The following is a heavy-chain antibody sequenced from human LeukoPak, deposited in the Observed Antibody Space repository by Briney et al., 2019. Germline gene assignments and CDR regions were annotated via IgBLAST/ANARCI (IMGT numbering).Heavy chain of an antibody. CDR3: AKGEWEYCSSTSCPSFDY. J-gene: IGHJ4*02. Sequence: PGGSLRLSCAASGFTFSTFAMIWVRQPPGKGLEWVSSIFPSGGEIHYADSVRGRFTISRDNSKNTLYLQMNSLRAEDTAVYYCAKGEWEYCSSTSCPSFDYWGQGTLVTVSS. D-gene: IGHD2-2*01. V-gene: IGHV3-23*01. CDR2: IFPSGGEI. CDR1: GFTFSTFA.